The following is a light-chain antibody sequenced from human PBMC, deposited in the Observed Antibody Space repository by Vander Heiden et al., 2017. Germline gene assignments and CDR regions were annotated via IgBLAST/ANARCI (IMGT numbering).Light chain of an antibody. J-gene: IGKJ1*01. Sequence: DIQMTQSPSSLSASVGDRVTITCRASKSISSYLNWYQQKPGKAPKLLIYAASSLQSGVPSRFSGSGSGTDFTLTISSLQPEDFATYYCQQSYSTPQTFGQGTQVEIK. CDR1: KSISSY. CDR3: QQSYSTPQT. CDR2: AAS. V-gene: IGKV1-39*01.